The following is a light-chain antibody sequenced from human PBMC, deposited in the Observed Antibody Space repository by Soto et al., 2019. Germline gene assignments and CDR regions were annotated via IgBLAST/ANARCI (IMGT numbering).Light chain of an antibody. V-gene: IGKV3-20*01. CDR3: QQYCSSPLFT. Sequence: EMVLTQSPGTLSLSPGERATLSCRASQSVSSSYLAWYQQKPGQAPRLLIYGASSRATGIPDRFSGSGSGTDFTLTISRLEPEDVAVYYCQQYCSSPLFTFGHGTKVDIK. CDR2: GAS. CDR1: QSVSSSY. J-gene: IGKJ3*01.